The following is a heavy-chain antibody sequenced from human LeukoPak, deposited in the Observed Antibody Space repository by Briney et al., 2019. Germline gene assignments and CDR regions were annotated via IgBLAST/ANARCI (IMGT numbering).Heavy chain of an antibody. CDR2: IHSDGSST. CDR1: GFTFSSYW. Sequence: GGSLRLSCVASGFTFSSYWMHWVRHAPGKGLVWVSRIHSDGSSTSYADSVRGRFTISRDDAKSTLYLQMNSLRAEDTAVYYCARSGWPYYFDYWGQGTLVTVSS. CDR3: ARSGWPYYFDY. J-gene: IGHJ4*02. V-gene: IGHV3-74*01. D-gene: IGHD3-22*01.